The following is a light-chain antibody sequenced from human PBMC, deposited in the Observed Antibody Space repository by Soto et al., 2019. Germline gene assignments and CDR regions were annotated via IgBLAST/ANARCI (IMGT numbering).Light chain of an antibody. J-gene: IGKJ4*01. CDR2: DAS. V-gene: IGKV1-5*01. Sequence: DIQMTQSPSTLSASVGDRVTISCRASQSVGSWLAWYQQKPGKAPKFLIYDASTLESGVPSRFSGSGSGTEFTLTISSLQTDDFATYYCQQYDNYPLTCGGGTNVEI. CDR1: QSVGSW. CDR3: QQYDNYPLT.